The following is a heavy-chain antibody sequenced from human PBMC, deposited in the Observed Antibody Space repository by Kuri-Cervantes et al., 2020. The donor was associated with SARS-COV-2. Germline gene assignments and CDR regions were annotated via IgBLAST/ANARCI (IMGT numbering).Heavy chain of an antibody. J-gene: IGHJ4*02. V-gene: IGHV3-30*01. CDR3: ARGPGCSSTNCPNFDY. D-gene: IGHD2-2*01. Sequence: GESLKISCAASGFTFSSYGMHWVRQAPGKGLEWVAVISYDGSNKYYADSVKGRFTISRDNSKNTLYLQMNSLRAEDTAVYYCARGPGCSSTNCPNFDYLGQGTLVTVSS. CDR2: ISYDGSNK. CDR1: GFTFSSYG.